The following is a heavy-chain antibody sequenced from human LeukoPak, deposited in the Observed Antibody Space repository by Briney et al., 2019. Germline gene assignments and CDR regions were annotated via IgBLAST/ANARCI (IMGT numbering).Heavy chain of an antibody. J-gene: IGHJ4*02. CDR1: GFSLSTRGVG. CDR2: IYWDDDK. CDR3: AHRWVGSSWYWVYFDY. D-gene: IGHD6-13*01. V-gene: IGHV2-5*02. Sequence: SGPTLLHPTPTLTLTFTFSGFSLSTRGVGVGWIRQPPGKALEWLALIYWDDDKRYSPSLKSRLTITKDTSRNQVVLTMTNMDPVDTATYYCAHRWVGSSWYWVYFDYWGQGTLVTVSS.